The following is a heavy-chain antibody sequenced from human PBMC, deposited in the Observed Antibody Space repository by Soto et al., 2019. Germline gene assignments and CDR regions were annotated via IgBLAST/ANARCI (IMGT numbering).Heavy chain of an antibody. CDR2: IYYSGST. D-gene: IGHD6-13*01. CDR3: ARLAISSSYHSYAMEG. J-gene: IGHJ6*02. Sequence: PSETLSLTCTVSGGSISSSSYYWGWIRQPPGKGLEWIGSIYYSGSTYYNPSLKSRVTISVDTSKNQFSLKLSSVTAADTAVYYCARLAISSSYHSYAMEGWGQGTTVTVSS. CDR1: GGSISSSSYY. V-gene: IGHV4-39*01.